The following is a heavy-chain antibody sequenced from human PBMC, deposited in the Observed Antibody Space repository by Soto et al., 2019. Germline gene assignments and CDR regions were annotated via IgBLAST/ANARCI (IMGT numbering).Heavy chain of an antibody. CDR1: GGTFSSYT. CDR2: IIPILGIA. CDR3: ASLSTIFGVVYPFGYYFDY. Sequence: GASVKVSCKASGGTFSSYTISWVRHAPGQGLEWMGRIIPILGIANYAQKFQGRVTITADKSTSTAYMELSSLRSEDTAVYYCASLSTIFGVVYPFGYYFDYWGQGTLVTVSS. D-gene: IGHD3-3*01. J-gene: IGHJ4*02. V-gene: IGHV1-69*02.